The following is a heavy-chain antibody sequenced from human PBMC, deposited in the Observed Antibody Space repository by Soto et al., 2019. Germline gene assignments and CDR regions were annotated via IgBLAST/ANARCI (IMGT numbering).Heavy chain of an antibody. CDR3: ARSPRRVEGKLYLDY. D-gene: IGHD2-15*01. CDR2: ILHTGHT. Sequence: QVQLQESGPGLVEPSGTLSLTCGVSGDSFSSSNWWTWVRQPPGKGLEWIGDILHTGHTDYSPSLRSRLTISIDSSKKEFSLTLTSVTATDTAIYYCARSPRRVEGKLYLDYWGQGVLVTVSS. V-gene: IGHV4-4*02. J-gene: IGHJ4*02. CDR1: GDSFSSSNW.